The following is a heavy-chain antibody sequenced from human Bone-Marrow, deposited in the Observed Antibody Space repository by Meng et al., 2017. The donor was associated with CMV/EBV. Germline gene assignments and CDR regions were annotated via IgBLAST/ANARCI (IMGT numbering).Heavy chain of an antibody. CDR1: GGTFSSYA. V-gene: IGHV1-69*05. J-gene: IGHJ4*02. CDR2: IIPIFGTA. Sequence: SVKVSCKASGGTFSSYAISWVRQAPGQGLEWMGGIIPIFGTANYAQKFQDRVTITTDESTSTAYMELSSLRSEDTAVYYCAREGYCTNGVCYRGDFDYWGQGTLVTVSS. D-gene: IGHD2-8*01. CDR3: AREGYCTNGVCYRGDFDY.